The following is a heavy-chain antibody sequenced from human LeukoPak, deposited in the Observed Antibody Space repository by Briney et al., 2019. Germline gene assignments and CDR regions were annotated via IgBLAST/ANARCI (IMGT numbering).Heavy chain of an antibody. Sequence: SETLSLTCTVSGGSISSYYWSWIRQPPGKGLEWIGYIYYSGSTSYNPSLKSRVTISVDTSKNQFSLKLSSVTAADTAVYYCARKENQLYYFDYWGQGTLVTVSS. D-gene: IGHD1-14*01. CDR1: GGSISSYY. CDR2: IYYSGST. V-gene: IGHV4-59*01. J-gene: IGHJ4*02. CDR3: ARKENQLYYFDY.